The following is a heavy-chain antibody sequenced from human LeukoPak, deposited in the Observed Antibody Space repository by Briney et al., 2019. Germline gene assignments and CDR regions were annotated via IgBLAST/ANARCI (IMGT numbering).Heavy chain of an antibody. CDR2: ISYDGSNK. CDR1: GFTFSSYA. V-gene: IGHV3-30-3*01. D-gene: IGHD3-10*01. Sequence: GGSLRLSCAASGFTFSSYAMHWVRQAPGKGLEWVAVISYDGSNKYYADSVKGRFTISRDNSKNTLYLQMNSLRAEDTAVYYCARGAWFGELGYFDLWGRGTLVTVSS. J-gene: IGHJ2*01. CDR3: ARGAWFGELGYFDL.